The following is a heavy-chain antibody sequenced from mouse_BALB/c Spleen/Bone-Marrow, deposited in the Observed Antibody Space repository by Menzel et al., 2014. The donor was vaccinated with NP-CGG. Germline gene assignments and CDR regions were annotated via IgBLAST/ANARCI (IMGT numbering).Heavy chain of an antibody. V-gene: IGHV1-80*01. CDR3: ARWLPAMDY. CDR1: GYAFSSYW. J-gene: IGHJ4*01. CDR2: IYPGDGDT. D-gene: IGHD2-2*01. Sequence: VQLQESGAELVRPGSSVKISCKASGYAFSSYWMSWVKQRPEQGLEWIGQIYPGDGDTNYNGKFKGKATLTADKSSSTAYMQLSSLTSEDSAVYFCARWLPAMDYWGRGTSVTVSS.